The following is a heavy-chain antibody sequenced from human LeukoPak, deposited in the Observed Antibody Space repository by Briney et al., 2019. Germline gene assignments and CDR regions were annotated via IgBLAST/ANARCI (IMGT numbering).Heavy chain of an antibody. CDR1: GYTFTSYA. D-gene: IGHD3-22*01. V-gene: IGHV1-2*02. J-gene: IGHJ5*02. CDR3: ASTADYYDSSGYYNH. Sequence: ASVKVSCKASGYTFTSYAMHWVRQAPGQGLEWMGWINPNSGGTNYAQKFQGRVTMTRDTSISTAYMELSSLRSEDTAVYYCASTADYYDSSGYYNHWGQGTLVTVSS. CDR2: INPNSGGT.